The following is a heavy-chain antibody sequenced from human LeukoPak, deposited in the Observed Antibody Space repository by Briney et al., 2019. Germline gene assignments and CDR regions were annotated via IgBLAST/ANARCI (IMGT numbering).Heavy chain of an antibody. CDR3: ARDSNYDY. Sequence: PGGSLRLSCAASGFTVSSTYMSWVRRPPGKGLEWVSVIYSGGSTFYADSVKGRFTISRDNSKNTLYLQMNSLRAEDTAVYYCARDSNYDYWGQGTLVTVSS. CDR1: GFTVSSTY. J-gene: IGHJ4*02. D-gene: IGHD6-13*01. V-gene: IGHV3-66*02. CDR2: IYSGGST.